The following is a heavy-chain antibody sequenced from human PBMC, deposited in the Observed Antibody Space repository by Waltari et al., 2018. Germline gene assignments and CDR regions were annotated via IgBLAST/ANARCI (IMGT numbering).Heavy chain of an antibody. D-gene: IGHD2-15*01. V-gene: IGHV1-8*03. CDR1: GYTFNSYD. CDR2: MNPNSGNT. Sequence: QVQLVQSGAEVKKPGASVKVSCKASGYTFNSYDINWLRQATGQGLEWMGWMNPNSGNTGYAQKCQGRVTITRNTSISTAYIELSSLRSEDTAVYYCARAWRRALIAPGYWGQGTLVTVSS. J-gene: IGHJ4*02. CDR3: ARAWRRALIAPGY.